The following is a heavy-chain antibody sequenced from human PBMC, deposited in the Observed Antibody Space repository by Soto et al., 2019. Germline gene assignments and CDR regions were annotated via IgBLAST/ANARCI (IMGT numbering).Heavy chain of an antibody. D-gene: IGHD3-3*01. V-gene: IGHV1-69*01. Sequence: QVQLVESGADVMKPGSSVKVSCKVSGGTFSTYCISWVRQAPGQGLEWMGGIIPIIGSPKYAESFEGRLTIAADGSTNAAYLEMSSVRSEATSVYYCARDRTIIGVGKPADYGMDHWGQGTTVIVSS. CDR3: ARDRTIIGVGKPADYGMDH. CDR1: GGTFSTYC. J-gene: IGHJ6*02. CDR2: IIPIIGSP.